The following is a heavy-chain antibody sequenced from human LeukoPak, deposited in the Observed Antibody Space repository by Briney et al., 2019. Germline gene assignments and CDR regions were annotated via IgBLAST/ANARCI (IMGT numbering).Heavy chain of an antibody. CDR2: ISGSGGST. Sequence: GGSLRLSCAASGFTFSSYAMSWVRQAPGKGREWVSAISGSGGSTYYADSVKGRFTISRDNSKNTLYLQMNSLRAEDTAVYYCAKVGGDSSGWYWSDYYYYMDVWGKGTTVTVSS. D-gene: IGHD6-19*01. V-gene: IGHV3-23*01. CDR1: GFTFSSYA. J-gene: IGHJ6*03. CDR3: AKVGGDSSGWYWSDYYYYMDV.